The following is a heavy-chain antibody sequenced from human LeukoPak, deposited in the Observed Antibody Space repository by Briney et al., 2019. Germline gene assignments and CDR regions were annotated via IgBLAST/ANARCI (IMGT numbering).Heavy chain of an antibody. D-gene: IGHD3-3*01. V-gene: IGHV4-59*01. CDR1: GGSISSYY. CDR3: ARDLTIRRHGYFGY. J-gene: IGHJ4*02. CDR2: IYYSGST. Sequence: SETLSLTCTVSGGSISSYYWSWIRQPPGKGLEWIGYIYYSGSTNYNPSLKSRVTISVDTSKNQFSLKLSSVTAADTAVYYCARDLTIRRHGYFGYWGQGTLVTVSS.